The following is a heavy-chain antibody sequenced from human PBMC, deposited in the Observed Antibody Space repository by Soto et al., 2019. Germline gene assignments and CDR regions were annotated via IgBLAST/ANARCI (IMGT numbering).Heavy chain of an antibody. CDR2: IYSGGST. CDR3: ARDTALIAAPKGEAFDI. Sequence: GGSLRLSCAASGFTVSSNYMSWVRQAPGKGLEWVSVIYSGGSTYYADSVKGEFTISRANSKNTLYLQMNILRAEDTAVYYCARDTALIAAPKGEAFDIWGQGTMVTVSS. D-gene: IGHD6-6*01. J-gene: IGHJ3*02. CDR1: GFTVSSNY. V-gene: IGHV3-66*01.